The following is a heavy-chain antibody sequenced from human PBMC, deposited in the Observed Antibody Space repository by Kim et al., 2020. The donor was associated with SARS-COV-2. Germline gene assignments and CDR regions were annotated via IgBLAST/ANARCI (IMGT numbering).Heavy chain of an antibody. CDR3: AKTKQLVLDY. Sequence: GGSLRLSCAASGFTFSSYAMSWVRQAPGKGLEWVSVIYSGGSSTYYADSVKGRFTISRDNSKNTLYLQMNSLRAEDTAVYYCAKTKQLVLDYWGQGTLVTVSS. V-gene: IGHV3-23*03. CDR2: IYSGGSST. CDR1: GFTFSSYA. D-gene: IGHD6-6*01. J-gene: IGHJ4*02.